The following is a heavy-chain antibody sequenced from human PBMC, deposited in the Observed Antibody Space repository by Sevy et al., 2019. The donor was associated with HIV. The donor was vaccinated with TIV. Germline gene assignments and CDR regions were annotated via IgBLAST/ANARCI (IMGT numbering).Heavy chain of an antibody. D-gene: IGHD3-16*01. CDR2: INPNSGGT. V-gene: IGHV1-2*02. Sequence: ASVKVSCKASGYTFTGYYMHWVRQAPGQGLEWMGWINPNSGGTNYAQTFQGRVTMTRDTSISTAYMELSRLRSDDTAVYYCAMITFGGVTLDTIDYWGQGTLVTVSS. J-gene: IGHJ4*02. CDR3: AMITFGGVTLDTIDY. CDR1: GYTFTGYY.